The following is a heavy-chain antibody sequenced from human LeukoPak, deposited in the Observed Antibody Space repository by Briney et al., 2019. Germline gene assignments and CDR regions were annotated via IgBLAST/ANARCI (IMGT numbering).Heavy chain of an antibody. Sequence: GGSLRLSCAASGFTFSRHSMNWVRQAPGKGLEWVSSSSTGSSYIYYADSVKGRFTISRDNAKNSLYLQMNSLRAEDTAVYYCARDPENVSGSHSHFDLWGRGTLVTVSS. J-gene: IGHJ2*01. CDR2: SSTGSSYI. CDR1: GFTFSRHS. D-gene: IGHD1-26*01. CDR3: ARDPENVSGSHSHFDL. V-gene: IGHV3-21*01.